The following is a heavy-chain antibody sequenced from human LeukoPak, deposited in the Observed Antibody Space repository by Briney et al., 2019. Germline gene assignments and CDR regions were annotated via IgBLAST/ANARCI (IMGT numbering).Heavy chain of an antibody. J-gene: IGHJ6*02. CDR1: GLTLGNYW. CDR3: ARDGGSLYYYGMDV. V-gene: IGHV3-7*01. D-gene: IGHD1-14*01. CDR2: INLDGGDK. Sequence: GGSLRLSCAASGLTLGNYWMSWVRQAPGKGLEWVANINLDGGDKSYVGSVKGRFTISRDNAKNSLYLQMNSLGAEDTAVYYCARDGGSLYYYGMDVWGQGTTVTVSS.